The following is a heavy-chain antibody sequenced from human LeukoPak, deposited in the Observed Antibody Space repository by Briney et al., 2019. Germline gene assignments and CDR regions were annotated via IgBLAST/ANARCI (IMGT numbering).Heavy chain of an antibody. V-gene: IGHV4-39*07. CDR3: AREGLSGSYPLDY. J-gene: IGHJ4*02. Sequence: SETLSLTCTVSGGSISSNSYYWGWIRQPPGKGLEWIGSIYYSGSTYYNPSLNIRVTISVDTSKNQFSLKLSSVTAADTAVYYCAREGLSGSYPLDYWGQGTLVTVSS. CDR1: GGSISSNSYY. CDR2: IYYSGST. D-gene: IGHD1-26*01.